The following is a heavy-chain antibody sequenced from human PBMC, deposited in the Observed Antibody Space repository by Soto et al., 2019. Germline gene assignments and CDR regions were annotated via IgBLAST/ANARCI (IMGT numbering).Heavy chain of an antibody. D-gene: IGHD5-12*01. J-gene: IGHJ4*02. CDR3: AREGYSGYDKTDY. CDR2: IYYSGST. Sequence: PSETLSLTCTVPGGSVSSGSYYWSWIRQPPGKGLEWIGYIYYSGSTNYNPSLKSRVTISVDTSKNQFSLKLSSVTAADTAVYYCAREGYSGYDKTDYWGQGTLVTVSS. V-gene: IGHV4-61*01. CDR1: GGSVSSGSYY.